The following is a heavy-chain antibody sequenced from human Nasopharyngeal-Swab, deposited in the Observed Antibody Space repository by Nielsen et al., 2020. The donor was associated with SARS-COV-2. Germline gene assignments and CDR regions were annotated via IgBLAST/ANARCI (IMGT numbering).Heavy chain of an antibody. Sequence: WIRQPPGKGLEWVSGISWNSGSIGYADSVKGRFTISRDNAKNSLYLQMNSLRAEDTALYYCAKVVAAHYYYYGMDVWGQRTTVTVSS. D-gene: IGHD2-15*01. CDR2: ISWNSGSI. J-gene: IGHJ6*02. V-gene: IGHV3-9*01. CDR3: AKVVAAHYYYYGMDV.